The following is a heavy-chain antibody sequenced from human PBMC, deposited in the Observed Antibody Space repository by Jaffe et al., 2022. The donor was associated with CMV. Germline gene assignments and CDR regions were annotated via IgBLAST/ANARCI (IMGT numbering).Heavy chain of an antibody. CDR3: ARVGWLLLDAFDI. Sequence: QVQLQESGPGLVKPSETLSLTCTVSGGSISSYYWSWIRQPPGKGLEWIGYIYYSGSTNYNPSLKSRVTISVDTSKNQFSLKLSSVTAADTAVYYCARVGWLLLDAFDIWGQGTMVTVSS. V-gene: IGHV4-59*01. D-gene: IGHD3-22*01. CDR2: IYYSGST. CDR1: GGSISSYY. J-gene: IGHJ3*02.